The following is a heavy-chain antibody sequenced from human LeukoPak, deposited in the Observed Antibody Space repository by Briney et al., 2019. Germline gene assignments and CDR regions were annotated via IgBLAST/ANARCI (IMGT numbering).Heavy chain of an antibody. CDR2: IYHSGST. CDR3: ARSFSEKFYFES. V-gene: IGHV4-4*02. J-gene: IGHJ4*02. D-gene: IGHD1-26*01. Sequence: SETLSLTCAVSGGSISSSNWWSWVRQPPGKGLEWIGEIYHSGSTNYNPSLKSRVTISVDKSKNQVSLYLTSVTAADTAMYFCARSFSEKFYFESWGQGTLVTVSS. CDR1: GGSISSSNW.